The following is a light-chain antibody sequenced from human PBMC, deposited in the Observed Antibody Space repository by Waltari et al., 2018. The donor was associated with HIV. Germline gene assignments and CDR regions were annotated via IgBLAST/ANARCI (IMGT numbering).Light chain of an antibody. V-gene: IGLV1-47*01. CDR3: AAWDDSLSGWV. CDR2: RNN. J-gene: IGLJ3*02. Sequence: QSVLTQPPSASGTPGQRVTISCSGSSSNIGSNYVYWYQQLPGTTPKLLIDRNNLRPSGVPDRFSGSKSGTSASLAISGLRSEDEADYYCAAWDDSLSGWVFGGGTKLTVL. CDR1: SSNIGSNY.